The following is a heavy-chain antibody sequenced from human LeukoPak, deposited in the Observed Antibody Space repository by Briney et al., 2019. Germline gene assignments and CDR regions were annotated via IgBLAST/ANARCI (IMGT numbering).Heavy chain of an antibody. CDR3: ARDSSSRPFDY. CDR2: ISSNGGST. Sequence: GGSLRLSRAASGFTFSDYGMHWVRQAPGKGLEYVSTISSNGGSTYYANSVKGRFTVSRDNSKNTLYLQMGSLRAEDMAVYYCARDSSSRPFDYWGQGTLVTVSS. CDR1: GFTFSDYG. V-gene: IGHV3-64*01. J-gene: IGHJ4*02. D-gene: IGHD6-19*01.